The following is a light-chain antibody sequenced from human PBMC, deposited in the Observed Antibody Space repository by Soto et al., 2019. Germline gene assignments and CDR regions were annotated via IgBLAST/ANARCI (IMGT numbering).Light chain of an antibody. V-gene: IGKV1-39*01. CDR1: QDINNY. J-gene: IGKJ5*01. CDR3: QQSYSTPIS. Sequence: DIKLTPSPYSLSASVGVRVIITCRASQDINNYLDWYQHKPGQAPKLLIYVASNLQSGVPSRFSGSGSETDFTLTISSLQPEDFATYYCQQSYSTPISFGQGTRVEI. CDR2: VAS.